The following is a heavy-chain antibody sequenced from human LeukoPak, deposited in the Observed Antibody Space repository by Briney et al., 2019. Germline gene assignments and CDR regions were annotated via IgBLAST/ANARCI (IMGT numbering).Heavy chain of an antibody. CDR3: ARSLIGLSYLDF. V-gene: IGHV1-2*02. Sequence: ASVKVSCKASGYSFTGYCMHWVRQAPGQGLEWMGWNNLNNGDTNYVQKFQGRVTMTRDTSISTAYMELSRLKSDDTAVYYCARSLIGLSYLDFWGQGTLVTVSS. CDR2: NNLNNGDT. D-gene: IGHD3-16*01. J-gene: IGHJ4*02. CDR1: GYSFTGYC.